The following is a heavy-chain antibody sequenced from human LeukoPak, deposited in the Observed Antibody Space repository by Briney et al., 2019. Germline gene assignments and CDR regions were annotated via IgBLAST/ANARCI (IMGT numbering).Heavy chain of an antibody. CDR2: INPNSVGT. CDR3: ARDRNRLIPSDAFDI. D-gene: IGHD2-8*01. CDR1: GDTFTGYD. V-gene: IGHV1-2*02. J-gene: IGHJ3*02. Sequence: GASVKVSCTASGDTFTGYDMHWVRQAPGQGLEWRGWINPNSVGTNYAQKFQGRVPMTRDTSISTAYLELSSLRSEDTAVYYCARDRNRLIPSDAFDIWGQGTTVTVSS.